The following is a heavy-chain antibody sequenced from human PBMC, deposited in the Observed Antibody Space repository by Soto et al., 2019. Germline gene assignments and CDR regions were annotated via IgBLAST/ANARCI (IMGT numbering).Heavy chain of an antibody. CDR1: GGSMTGYF. CDR3: ARTHWVSGTEY. V-gene: IGHV4-59*01. Sequence: QVQLQESGPGLVKPSETLSLTCTVSGGSMTGYFWTWIRQSAGKGLEWIGHVYHSGNTDYNPSLASRITMAVDTSKREFSLKVKSVTAADTAVYYCARTHWVSGTEYWGQGTLVTVSS. D-gene: IGHD6-19*01. J-gene: IGHJ4*02. CDR2: VYHSGNT.